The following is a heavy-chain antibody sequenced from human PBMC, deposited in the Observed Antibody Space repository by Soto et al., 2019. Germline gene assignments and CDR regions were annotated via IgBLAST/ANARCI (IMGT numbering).Heavy chain of an antibody. CDR2: IYYSGST. V-gene: IGHV4-59*08. J-gene: IGHJ6*03. D-gene: IGHD1-7*01. Sequence: PSETLSLTRTVSGGSISSFYWSWIRQTPGKGLEWIGYIYYSGSTNYNPSLKSRVTISVDTSKNQFSLKLSSVTAADTAVYYCARRRTGTTSYYYYYMDVWGKGTTVTVSS. CDR1: GGSISSFY. CDR3: ARRRTGTTSYYYYYMDV.